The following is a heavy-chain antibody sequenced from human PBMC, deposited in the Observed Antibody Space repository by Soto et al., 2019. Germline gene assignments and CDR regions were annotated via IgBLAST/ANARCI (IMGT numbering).Heavy chain of an antibody. D-gene: IGHD3-22*01. CDR1: GGSISSGAYS. CDR3: ARNYDSSGYSFDY. CDR2: ISHSGST. Sequence: SETLSLTCAVSGGSISSGAYSWSWIRQPPGKGLKWIGYISHSGSTYYNPSLKSRVTISVDRSKNQFSLKLSSVTAADTAVYYCARNYDSSGYSFDYWGQGTLVTVSS. J-gene: IGHJ4*02. V-gene: IGHV4-30-2*01.